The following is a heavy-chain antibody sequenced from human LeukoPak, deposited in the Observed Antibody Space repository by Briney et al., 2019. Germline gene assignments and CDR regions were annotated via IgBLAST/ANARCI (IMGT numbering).Heavy chain of an antibody. V-gene: IGHV4-59*08. J-gene: IGHJ4*02. CDR2: IYYSGST. D-gene: IGHD6-13*01. CDR3: ARQTSSSWYYFDY. Sequence: SETLSLTCTVSGGSISSYYWSWIRQPAGKGLEWIGYIYYSGSTNYNPSLKSRVTISVDTSKNQFSLKLSSVTAADTAVYYCARQTSSSWYYFDYWGQGTLVTVSS. CDR1: GGSISSYY.